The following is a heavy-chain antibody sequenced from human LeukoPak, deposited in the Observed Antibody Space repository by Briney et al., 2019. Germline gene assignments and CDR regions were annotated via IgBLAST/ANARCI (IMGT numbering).Heavy chain of an antibody. Sequence: GGSLRLSCAASGFTFSDYYMSWIRQAPGKGLEWVSYISSSSSYTNYADSEKGRFTISRDNAKNSLYLQMNSLRAEDTAVYYCARLTTSGFDYWGQGTLVTVSS. CDR2: ISSSSSYT. J-gene: IGHJ4*02. CDR1: GFTFSDYY. CDR3: ARLTTSGFDY. D-gene: IGHD1-1*01. V-gene: IGHV3-11*06.